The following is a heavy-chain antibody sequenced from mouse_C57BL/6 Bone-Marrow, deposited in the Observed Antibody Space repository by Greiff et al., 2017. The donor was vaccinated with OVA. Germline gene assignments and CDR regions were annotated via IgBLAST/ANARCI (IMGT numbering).Heavy chain of an antibody. CDR1: GYTFTDYY. CDR2: INPNNGGT. CDR3: ARGAFITTVEDAMDY. Sequence: EVQLQQSGPELVKPGASVKISCKASGYTFTDYYMNWVKQSHGKSLEWIGDINPNNGGTSYNQKFKGKATLTVDKSSSTAYMELRSLTSEDSAVYYCARGAFITTVEDAMDYWGQGTSVTVSS. J-gene: IGHJ4*01. D-gene: IGHD1-1*01. V-gene: IGHV1-26*01.